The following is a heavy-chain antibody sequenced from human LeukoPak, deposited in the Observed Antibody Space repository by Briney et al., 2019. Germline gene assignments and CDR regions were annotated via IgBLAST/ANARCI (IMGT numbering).Heavy chain of an antibody. J-gene: IGHJ4*02. D-gene: IGHD3-22*01. CDR2: ISGSGGST. CDR3: AKCESPITMIVVVTGGLFDY. Sequence: GGSLRLSCAASGFTFSSYAMSWVRQARGKGLEWVSAISGSGGSTYYADYGKGLFTIYRDNSKNTLYLQMNSLRAEDTAVYYCAKCESPITMIVVVTGGLFDYWGQGTLVTVSS. V-gene: IGHV3-23*01. CDR1: GFTFSSYA.